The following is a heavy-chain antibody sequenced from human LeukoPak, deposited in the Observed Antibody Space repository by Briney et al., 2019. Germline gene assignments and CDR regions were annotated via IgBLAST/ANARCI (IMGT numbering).Heavy chain of an antibody. Sequence: SETLSLTCTVSGGSISSGGFYWSWNPPPPGQGLGGIGYIYYSGSTYYNPSLKSRVTISVDTSKNQFSLKLSSVTAADTAVYYCARKDIVAWFDPWGQGTLVTVSS. CDR3: ARKDIVAWFDP. CDR2: IYYSGST. D-gene: IGHD2-15*01. V-gene: IGHV4-31*03. J-gene: IGHJ5*02. CDR1: GGSISSGGFY.